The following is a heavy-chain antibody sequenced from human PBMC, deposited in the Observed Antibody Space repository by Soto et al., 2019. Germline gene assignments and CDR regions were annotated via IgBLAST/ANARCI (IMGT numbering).Heavy chain of an antibody. CDR2: INHSGST. Sequence: PSETLSLTCAVYGGSFSGYYWSWIRQPPGKGLEWIGEINHSGSTNYNPSLKSRVTISVDTSKNQFSLKLSSVTAADTAVYYCARLQIAARPHYYYGMDVWGQGTTVTVSS. J-gene: IGHJ6*02. D-gene: IGHD6-6*01. V-gene: IGHV4-34*01. CDR3: ARLQIAARPHYYYGMDV. CDR1: GGSFSGYY.